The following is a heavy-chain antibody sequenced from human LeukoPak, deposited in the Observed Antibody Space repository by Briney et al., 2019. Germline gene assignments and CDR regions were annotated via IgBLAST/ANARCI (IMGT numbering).Heavy chain of an antibody. D-gene: IGHD3-22*01. CDR3: AREACPYRLCYYDSSGYSLNYYFDY. Sequence: PGRSLRLSCAASGFTFSSYGMRWVRQAPGKGLEWLAVIWYDGSNKYYADSVKGRFTISRDNSKNTLYLQMNSLRAEDTAVYYCAREACPYRLCYYDSSGYSLNYYFDYWGQGTLVTVSS. V-gene: IGHV3-33*01. CDR1: GFTFSSYG. CDR2: IWYDGSNK. J-gene: IGHJ4*02.